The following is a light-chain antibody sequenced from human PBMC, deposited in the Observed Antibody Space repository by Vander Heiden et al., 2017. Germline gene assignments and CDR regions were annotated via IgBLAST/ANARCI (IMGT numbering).Light chain of an antibody. J-gene: IGLJ3*02. CDR3: SAWDNSLNAWV. Sequence: QSVLTQPPSASGTPGQRVTISCSGSSSNIGSRTVNWSQHLPGTAPKRLNYSNNQRPSGVPDRISASKSGTSASLAVSGLQSEDEADYYCSAWDNSLNAWVFGGGTKLTVL. CDR1: SSNIGSRT. CDR2: SNN. V-gene: IGLV1-44*01.